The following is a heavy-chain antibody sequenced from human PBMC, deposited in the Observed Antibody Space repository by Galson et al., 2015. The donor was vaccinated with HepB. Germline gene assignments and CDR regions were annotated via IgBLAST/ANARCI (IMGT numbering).Heavy chain of an antibody. CDR1: GYTFTSYA. D-gene: IGHD7-27*01. V-gene: IGHV1-3*01. Sequence: SCKASGYTFTSYAMHWVRQAPGQRLEWMGWINAGNGNTKYSQKFQGRVTITRDTSASTAYMELNSLRAEDTAVYYCARDRRETLSWGFDNWGQGTLVTVSS. CDR3: ARDRRETLSWGFDN. J-gene: IGHJ4*02. CDR2: INAGNGNT.